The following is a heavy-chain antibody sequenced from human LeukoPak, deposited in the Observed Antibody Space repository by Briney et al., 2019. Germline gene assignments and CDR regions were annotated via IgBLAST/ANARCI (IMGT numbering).Heavy chain of an antibody. CDR3: AKDGDYDRYFDL. Sequence: SETLSLTCTVSGDSIRSYYWSWIRQPPGKGLEWIGYIYYSGSTSSNPSLRSRVAISVDTSKNQFSLKVTSVTAAGTAVYYCAKDGDYDRYFDLWGRGTLVTVSS. D-gene: IGHD4-17*01. CDR1: GDSIRSYY. J-gene: IGHJ2*01. V-gene: IGHV4-59*01. CDR2: IYYSGST.